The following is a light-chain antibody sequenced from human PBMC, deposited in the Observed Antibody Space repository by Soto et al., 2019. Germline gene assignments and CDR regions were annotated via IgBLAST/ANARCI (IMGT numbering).Light chain of an antibody. CDR3: QYRSNWLT. Sequence: EIVLTQSPATLALSPGERATLSCRARERISSNIACYQKTPGPDTRLVIYAVSTGAAGIAARLSGSGSGTDFTLTNISVESEDFAVYYCQYRSNWLTVGGGTKLYI. CDR2: AVS. CDR1: ERISSN. J-gene: IGKJ4*01. V-gene: IGKV3-11*01.